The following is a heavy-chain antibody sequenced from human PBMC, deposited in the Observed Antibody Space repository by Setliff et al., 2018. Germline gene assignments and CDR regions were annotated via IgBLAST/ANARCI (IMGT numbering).Heavy chain of an antibody. Sequence: GSSVKVSCQTSGFVFTNYAITWVRQAPGQGLAWMGWISPIHGYTNYAQQFQDRVTITADTSTGTAYMELRSLTSDDTAVYYCVRGSGPGVLVALPFDYWGQGTPVTVS. J-gene: IGHJ4*02. V-gene: IGHV1-18*01. CDR1: GFVFTNYA. D-gene: IGHD5-12*01. CDR2: ISPIHGYT. CDR3: VRGSGPGVLVALPFDY.